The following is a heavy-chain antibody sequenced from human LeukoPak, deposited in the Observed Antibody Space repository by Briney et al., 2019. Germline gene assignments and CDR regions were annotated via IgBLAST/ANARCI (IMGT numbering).Heavy chain of an antibody. D-gene: IGHD1-26*01. J-gene: IGHJ4*02. V-gene: IGHV4-4*07. Sequence: SETLSLTCTVSGVSITNYYWARIRQPAGKGLEWIGRMYISGSTNYNPSLKSRATISIDKANNQFSLKLRSVTAADTAVYYCARDYLVGAPLDSWGQGTQVTVSS. CDR1: GVSITNYY. CDR3: ARDYLVGAPLDS. CDR2: MYISGST.